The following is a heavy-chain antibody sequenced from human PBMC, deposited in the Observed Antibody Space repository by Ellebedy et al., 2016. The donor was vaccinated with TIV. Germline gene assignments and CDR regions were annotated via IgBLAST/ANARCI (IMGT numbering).Heavy chain of an antibody. J-gene: IGHJ6*02. CDR2: IYYSGST. D-gene: IGHD6-19*01. CDR3: ASYSSGWAYYYYGMYV. V-gene: IGHV4-39*01. Sequence: SETLSLTCTVSGGSISSSSYYWGWIRQPPGKGLEWIGSIYYSGSTYYNPSLKSRVTISVDTSKNQFSLKLSSVTAADTAVYYCASYSSGWAYYYYGMYVWGQGTTVTVSS. CDR1: GGSISSSSYY.